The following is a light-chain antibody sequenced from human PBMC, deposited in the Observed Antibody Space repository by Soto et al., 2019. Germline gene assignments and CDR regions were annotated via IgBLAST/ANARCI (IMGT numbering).Light chain of an antibody. J-gene: IGKJ2*01. V-gene: IGKV2-30*01. CDR2: KVS. Sequence: DVVMTQSPLSLPVTLGQPASISCRSSQSLAYSDGNTYLNWFQQRPGQSPRRLIYKVSNRDSGVPDRVGGSGSGTDFTLKISGVKAEHVGVYYFMQRTHWHPYTFGQGTKLEIK. CDR1: QSLAYSDGNTY. CDR3: MQRTHWHPYT.